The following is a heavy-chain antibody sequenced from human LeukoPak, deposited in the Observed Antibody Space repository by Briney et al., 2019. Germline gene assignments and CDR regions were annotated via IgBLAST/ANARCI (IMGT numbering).Heavy chain of an antibody. D-gene: IGHD3-22*01. CDR1: GGTFSSYA. V-gene: IGHV1-69*01. J-gene: IGHJ4*02. CDR2: IIPIFATA. Sequence: SVKVSCKASGGTFSSYAISWVRQAPGQGLEWMGGIIPIFATANYAQKFQGRVTITADESTSTAYMELSSLRSEDTAVYYCARGPITTRSHFDYWGRGTLVTVSS. CDR3: ARGPITTRSHFDY.